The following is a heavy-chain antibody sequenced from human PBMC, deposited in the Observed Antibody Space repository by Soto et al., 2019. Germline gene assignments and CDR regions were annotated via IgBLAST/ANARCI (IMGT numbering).Heavy chain of an antibody. CDR1: GGSFSGYY. J-gene: IGHJ4*02. V-gene: IGHV4-34*01. CDR3: ARAADLRALDY. CDR2: INHSGST. Sequence: VQLQQWGAGLLKPSETLSLTCAVYGGSFSGYYWSWIRQPPGKGLEWIGEINHSGSTNYNPSLKSRVTISVDTSKNQFSLKLSSVTAADTAVYYCARAADLRALDYWGQGTLVTVSS.